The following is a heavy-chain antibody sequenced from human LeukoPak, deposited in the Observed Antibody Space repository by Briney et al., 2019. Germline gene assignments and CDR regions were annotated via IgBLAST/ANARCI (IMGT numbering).Heavy chain of an antibody. V-gene: IGHV3-48*01. J-gene: IGHJ3*02. Sequence: PGGSLRLSCAASGCTFSSYSMNWVRQAPGKGLEWVSYISSSSSTIYYADSVRGRFTISRDNAKNSLYLQMNSLRGEDTAVYYCARKTGGSLDIWGQGTMVTVSS. D-gene: IGHD7-27*01. CDR3: ARKTGGSLDI. CDR2: ISSSSSTI. CDR1: GCTFSSYS.